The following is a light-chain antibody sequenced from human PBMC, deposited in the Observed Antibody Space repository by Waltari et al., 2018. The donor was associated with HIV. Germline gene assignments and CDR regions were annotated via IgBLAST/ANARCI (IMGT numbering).Light chain of an antibody. Sequence: DIQMTQSPSTLSTSVGDRVTITCRASQSISGWLAWYQQKPGNAPKLLIYKASIVDSGVPSTCSGSGSGTEFTLTISSLQPDDFATYFCQQYYIYPRTFGQGTKLEIK. V-gene: IGKV1-5*03. J-gene: IGKJ2*02. CDR2: KAS. CDR3: QQYYIYPRT. CDR1: QSISGW.